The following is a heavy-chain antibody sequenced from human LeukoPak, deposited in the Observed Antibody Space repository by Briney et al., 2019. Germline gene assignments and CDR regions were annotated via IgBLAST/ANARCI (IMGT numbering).Heavy chain of an antibody. CDR3: GRDPRIDYSSSWYYYDS. Sequence: ASVKVSCKASGYTFTAYSMHWVRQAPGQGLEWMGWINPNSGGTNYAQKFQGRVTMTRATSISTAYVELTRLRSDDTAVYYCGRDPRIDYSSSWYYYDSWGQGTMVTVSS. D-gene: IGHD6-13*01. V-gene: IGHV1-2*02. CDR2: INPNSGGT. CDR1: GYTFTAYS. J-gene: IGHJ3*01.